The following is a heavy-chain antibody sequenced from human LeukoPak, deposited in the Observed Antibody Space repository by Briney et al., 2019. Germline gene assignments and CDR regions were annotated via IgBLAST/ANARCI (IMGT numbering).Heavy chain of an antibody. CDR1: GYTFTNYA. D-gene: IGHD5-18*01. J-gene: IGHJ4*02. Sequence: ASVKVSCKASGYTFTNYAVNWVRQAPGQGLEWTGWINTNTGNPTYAQGFTGRFVFSLDTSVSTAYLQISSLKAEDTAVYYCARFDTAYGPFFDYWGQGTLVTVSS. V-gene: IGHV7-4-1*02. CDR3: ARFDTAYGPFFDY. CDR2: INTNTGNP.